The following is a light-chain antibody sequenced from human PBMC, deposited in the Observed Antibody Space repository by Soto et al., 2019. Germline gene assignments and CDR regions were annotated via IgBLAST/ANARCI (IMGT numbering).Light chain of an antibody. CDR1: SSNIGAGYD. Sequence: QSVLTQTPSVSGAPGQRVTISCTGSSSNIGAGYDVHWYQHLPGTAPKLLIFGNSNRPSGVPDRFSGSKSGTSASLAITGLQAEDEADYYCQSYDRSLSGGVFGGGTKLTVL. V-gene: IGLV1-40*01. CDR3: QSYDRSLSGGV. CDR2: GNS. J-gene: IGLJ2*01.